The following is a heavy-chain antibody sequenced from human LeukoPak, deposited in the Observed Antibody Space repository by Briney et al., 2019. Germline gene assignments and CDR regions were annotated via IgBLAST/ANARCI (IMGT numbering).Heavy chain of an antibody. J-gene: IGHJ4*02. CDR1: GFTFSSYW. Sequence: SGGSLRLSCAASGFTFSSYWMHWVRQAPGKGLVWVSRINSDGSSTSYADSVKGRFTISRDNAKNSLYLQMNSLRAEDTALYYCAKGYCSSTSCYPGGYWGQGTLVTVSS. D-gene: IGHD2-2*01. CDR2: INSDGSST. CDR3: AKGYCSSTSCYPGGY. V-gene: IGHV3-74*01.